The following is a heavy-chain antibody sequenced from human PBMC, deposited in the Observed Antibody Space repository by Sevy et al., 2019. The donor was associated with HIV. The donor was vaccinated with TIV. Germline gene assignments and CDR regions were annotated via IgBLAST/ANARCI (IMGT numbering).Heavy chain of an antibody. D-gene: IGHD3-22*01. Sequence: GGSLRLSCAASGFTVGSNYMSWVRQAPGKGLEWVSIIYSGATTSYADSVKGRFTISRDNSKNTLYLQMNSLRAEDTAVYYCARVSVYYYDSSGYYTTGNAFDIWGQGTMVTVSS. J-gene: IGHJ3*02. V-gene: IGHV3-53*01. CDR1: GFTVGSNY. CDR2: IYSGATT. CDR3: ARVSVYYYDSSGYYTTGNAFDI.